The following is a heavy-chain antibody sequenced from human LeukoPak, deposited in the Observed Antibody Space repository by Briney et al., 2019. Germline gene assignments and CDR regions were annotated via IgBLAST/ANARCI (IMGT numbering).Heavy chain of an antibody. D-gene: IGHD3-22*01. J-gene: IGHJ4*02. CDR3: AKDRPNYYGSNGHYYKLNGDC. CDR2: ITSSGAAT. CDR1: GFTFSSYA. Sequence: GGSLRLSCAASGFTFSSYAMSWVRQAPGKGLKWVSSITSSGAATYYADSVRGRFTISRDNSDNTLYLQMNSLRAEDTAVYYCAKDRPNYYGSNGHYYKLNGDCWGQGTLVTVSS. V-gene: IGHV3-23*01.